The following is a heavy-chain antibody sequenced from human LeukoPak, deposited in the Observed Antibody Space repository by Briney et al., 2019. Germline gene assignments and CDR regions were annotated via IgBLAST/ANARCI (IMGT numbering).Heavy chain of an antibody. CDR1: GGSISSSSYY. CDR2: IYYSGST. J-gene: IGHJ4*02. V-gene: IGHV4-39*07. CDR3: ARGVAASGIN. D-gene: IGHD6-13*01. Sequence: SETLSLTCTVSGGSISSSSYYWGWIRQPPGKGLEWIGSIYYSGSTYYNPSLESRVTISVDTSKNQFSLKLSSVTAADTAVYYCARGVAASGINWGRGTLVTVSS.